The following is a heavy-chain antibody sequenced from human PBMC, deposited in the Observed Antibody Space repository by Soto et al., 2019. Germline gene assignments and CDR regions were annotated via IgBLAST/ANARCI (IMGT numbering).Heavy chain of an antibody. V-gene: IGHV1-18*01. D-gene: IGHD5-18*01. CDR3: ARDTAMALPDA. CDR2: ISAHNGNT. J-gene: IGHJ4*02. Sequence: QVQLVQSGAEVKKPGASVKVSCKASGYTFTSYGITWVRQAPGQGLEWMGWISAHNGNTKYAQKLQGRVTMTTDTSTSAAYMEGRSLRSDDTAVYYCARDTAMALPDAWGQGTLVTVSS. CDR1: GYTFTSYG.